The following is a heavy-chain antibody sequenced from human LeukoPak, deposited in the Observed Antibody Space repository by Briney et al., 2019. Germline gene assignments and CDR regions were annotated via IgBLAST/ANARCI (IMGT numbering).Heavy chain of an antibody. Sequence: PGRSLRLSCAASGFTFSSYAMHWVRQAPGKGLEWVAVISYDGGNKYYADSVRGRFTISRDNSKNTLYLQMNSLRAEDTAVYYCARVQLEQYYYYGMDVWGKGTTVTVSS. CDR3: ARVQLEQYYYYGMDV. D-gene: IGHD1/OR15-1a*01. V-gene: IGHV3-30*04. J-gene: IGHJ6*04. CDR2: ISYDGGNK. CDR1: GFTFSSYA.